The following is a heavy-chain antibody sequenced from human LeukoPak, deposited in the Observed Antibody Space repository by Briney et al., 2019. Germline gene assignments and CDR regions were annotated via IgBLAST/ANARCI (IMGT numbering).Heavy chain of an antibody. D-gene: IGHD5-24*01. CDR2: ISGSGDTT. J-gene: IGHJ4*02. V-gene: IGHV3-23*01. CDR3: AKDDAWLQYNY. CDR1: GFTFSSHG. Sequence: GGSLRLSCAASGFTFSSHGMNWVRQAPGKGLEWVSGISGSGDTTCYADSVKGRFTISRDNSKNTLYLQMNSLRVEDTAVFYCAKDDAWLQYNYWGQGTLVTVSS.